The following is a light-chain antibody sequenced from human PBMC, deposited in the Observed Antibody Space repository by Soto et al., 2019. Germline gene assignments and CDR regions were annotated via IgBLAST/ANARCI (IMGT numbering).Light chain of an antibody. V-gene: IGKV2-28*01. CDR3: MQALQTPRA. CDR2: LGS. CDR1: QNLLHSNGYNY. J-gene: IGKJ1*01. Sequence: DLVMTQSPLSLPVTPGEPASISCRSSQNLLHSNGYNYLDWYLQKPGQSPQLLIYLGSNRASGVPDRFSGSGSGTDFTLKISRVEAEDVGVYYCMQALQTPRAFGQGTKVEIK.